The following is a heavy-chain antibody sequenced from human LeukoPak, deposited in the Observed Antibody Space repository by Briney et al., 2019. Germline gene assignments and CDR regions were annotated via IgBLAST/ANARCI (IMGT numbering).Heavy chain of an antibody. Sequence: GGSLRLSCAASGFTFSSYAMHWVRQAPGKGLEWVAVISYDGSNKYYADSVKGRFTISRDNSKNTLYLQMNSLRAEDTAVYYCARDGRVPAATYYYYMDVWGKGTTVTVSS. V-gene: IGHV3-30-3*01. D-gene: IGHD2-2*01. CDR3: ARDGRVPAATYYYYMDV. CDR1: GFTFSSYA. J-gene: IGHJ6*03. CDR2: ISYDGSNK.